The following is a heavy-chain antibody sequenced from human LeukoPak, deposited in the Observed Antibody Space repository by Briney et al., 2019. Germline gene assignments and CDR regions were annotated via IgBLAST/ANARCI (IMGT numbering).Heavy chain of an antibody. Sequence: VGSPRLSRAASGFTVSINSTSCVPQAPGKGLECVLVIYSGGSTYYADSVEGRFTISRDNTKNTLYLQMNSRRAEDTAVYYCARWGYYYDSSGYPIHSFDYWGQGTLVTVSS. J-gene: IGHJ4*02. D-gene: IGHD3-22*01. CDR2: IYSGGST. V-gene: IGHV3-53*01. CDR1: GFTVSINS. CDR3: ARWGYYYDSSGYPIHSFDY.